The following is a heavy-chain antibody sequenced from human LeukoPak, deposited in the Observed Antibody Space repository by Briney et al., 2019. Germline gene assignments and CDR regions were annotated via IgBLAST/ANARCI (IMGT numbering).Heavy chain of an antibody. J-gene: IGHJ4*02. CDR3: ARRRGYSGYVFDY. Sequence: ASVKVSCKAAGYTFTGYYMHWVRQAPGQGLEWMGWINPNSGGTNYAQKFQGRVTMTRDTSISTAYMDLSRLRSDDTAVYYCARRRGYSGYVFDYWGQGTLVTVSS. CDR1: GYTFTGYY. V-gene: IGHV1-2*02. CDR2: INPNSGGT. D-gene: IGHD5-12*01.